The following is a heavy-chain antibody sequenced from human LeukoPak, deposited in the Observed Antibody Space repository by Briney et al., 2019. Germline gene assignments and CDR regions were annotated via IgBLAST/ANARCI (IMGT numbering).Heavy chain of an antibody. CDR1: GFTFSSYA. CDR3: ATTRRAAAGLDY. Sequence: PGGSLRLSCAASGFTFSSYAMSWVRQAPGKGLEWVSAISGSGGSTYYADSVKGRFTISRDNSKNTLYLQMNSPRAEDTAVYYCATTRRAAAGLDYWGQGTLVTVSS. CDR2: ISGSGGST. V-gene: IGHV3-23*01. D-gene: IGHD6-13*01. J-gene: IGHJ4*02.